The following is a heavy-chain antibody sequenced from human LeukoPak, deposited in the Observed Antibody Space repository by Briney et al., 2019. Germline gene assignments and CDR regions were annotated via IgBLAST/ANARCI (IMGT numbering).Heavy chain of an antibody. CDR2: ISWNSGSI. D-gene: IGHD3-10*01. J-gene: IGHJ4*02. Sequence: GGSLRLSCAASGFTFDDYAMHWVRQAPGRGLEWVSGISWNSGSIGYADSVKGRFTISRDNAKNSLYLQMNSLRAEDTAVYYCARDYYYGSGSYLPLHWGQGSLVTVSS. CDR3: ARDYYYGSGSYLPLH. V-gene: IGHV3-9*01. CDR1: GFTFDDYA.